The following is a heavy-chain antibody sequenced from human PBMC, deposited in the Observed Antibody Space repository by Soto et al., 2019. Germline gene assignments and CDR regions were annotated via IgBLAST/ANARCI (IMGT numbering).Heavy chain of an antibody. CDR3: AKDFKVSGSHYGTLNYYYGMDV. D-gene: IGHD3-10*01. Sequence: PWGHLRLSFEDSGFTLSTYGMQWVLQAPFKVLEWGGVISYDGYLKYYVDALKGRFNVARDNSKNTLFLEMNSLRVEDTAVYFCAKDFKVSGSHYGTLNYYYGMDVWGQGTTDSVTS. V-gene: IGHV3-30*18. J-gene: IGHJ6*02. CDR1: GFTLSTYG. CDR2: ISYDGYLK.